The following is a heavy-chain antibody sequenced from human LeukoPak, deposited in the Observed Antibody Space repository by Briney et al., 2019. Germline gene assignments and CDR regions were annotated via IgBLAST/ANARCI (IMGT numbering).Heavy chain of an antibody. J-gene: IGHJ4*02. D-gene: IGHD4-17*01. CDR3: ARSQGDYVWDFVY. Sequence: PSETLSLTCTVSGGSISSYYWSWIRQPPGKGLEWIGYIYYSGSTNYNPSLKSRVTISVDTSKNQFSLKLSSVTAADTAVYYCARSQGDYVWDFVYWGQGTLVTVSS. CDR2: IYYSGST. V-gene: IGHV4-59*01. CDR1: GGSISSYY.